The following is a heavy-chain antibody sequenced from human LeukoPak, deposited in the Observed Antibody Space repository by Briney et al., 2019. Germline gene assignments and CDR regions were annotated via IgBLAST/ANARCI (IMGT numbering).Heavy chain of an antibody. CDR1: GGSIGTYY. Sequence: SETLSLTCTVSGGSIGTYYWSWIRQSPGKGLEWIGYIYVTGTRYNPYLQSRVTISVDRSRNQFFLKMSSVTAADTAVYYCAREDPQTTVPEGMDVWGQGTTVIVSS. J-gene: IGHJ6*02. V-gene: IGHV4-4*09. D-gene: IGHD4-17*01. CDR3: AREDPQTTVPEGMDV. CDR2: IYVTGT.